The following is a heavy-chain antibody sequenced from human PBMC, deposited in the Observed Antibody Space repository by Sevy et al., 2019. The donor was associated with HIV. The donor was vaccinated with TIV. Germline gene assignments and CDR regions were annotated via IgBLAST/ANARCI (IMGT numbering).Heavy chain of an antibody. D-gene: IGHD1-26*01. V-gene: IGHV3-7*01. J-gene: IGHJ4*02. CDR1: GFTFSPYW. CDR3: ARGVGLDC. CDR2: IRPDGSEK. Sequence: GGSLRLSCAASGFTFSPYWMTWVRKAPGKGLEWVANIRPDGSEKYYVDSVKGRFTISRDNAKNSLYLQMNSLRADDTAMYYCARGVGLDCWGQGALVTVSS.